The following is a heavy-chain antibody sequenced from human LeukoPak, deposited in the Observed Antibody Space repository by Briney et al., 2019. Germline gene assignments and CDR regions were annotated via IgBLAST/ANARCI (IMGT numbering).Heavy chain of an antibody. D-gene: IGHD3-22*01. J-gene: IGHJ1*01. V-gene: IGHV3-7*01. Sequence: QPGGSLRLSCEGSGFTFSNYWMGWVRQAPGKGLQWVANIKTDGSEKYYVDSVKGRSTISRDNAKNSLYLQMNSLRAEDTAVYYCATYSSLNRREFQFWGQGTLLTVSS. CDR1: GFTFSNYW. CDR2: IKTDGSEK. CDR3: ATYSSLNRREFQF.